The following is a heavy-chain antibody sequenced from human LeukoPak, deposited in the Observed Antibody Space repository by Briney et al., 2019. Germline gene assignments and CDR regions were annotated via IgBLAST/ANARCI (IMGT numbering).Heavy chain of an antibody. J-gene: IGHJ5*02. V-gene: IGHV3-66*01. CDR1: GFTVSSHY. CDR3: ARISKTYYYDSPYWFDP. Sequence: GGSLRLSCVASGFTVSSHYMSWVRQAPGKGLEWVSVIYSGGSTYYADSVKGRFTISRDNSKNTLYLQMSSLRAEDTAVYYCARISKTYYYDSPYWFDPWGQGTLVTVSS. D-gene: IGHD3-22*01. CDR2: IYSGGST.